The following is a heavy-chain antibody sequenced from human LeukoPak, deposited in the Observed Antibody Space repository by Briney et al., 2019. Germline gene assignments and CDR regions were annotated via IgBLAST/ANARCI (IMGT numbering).Heavy chain of an antibody. D-gene: IGHD6-13*01. J-gene: IGHJ4*02. CDR1: GYGFTTYW. V-gene: IGHV5-51*01. CDR2: VYPGDSDT. Sequence: GEPLKISCKSSGYGFTTYWIGWVRQMPGKGLEWMGIVYPGDSDTRYSPSFQGQVTISADKSISTAYLQWSSLKASDTTMYYCARRSLTKDAAGFFDYWGQGTLVTVSS. CDR3: ARRSLTKDAAGFFDY.